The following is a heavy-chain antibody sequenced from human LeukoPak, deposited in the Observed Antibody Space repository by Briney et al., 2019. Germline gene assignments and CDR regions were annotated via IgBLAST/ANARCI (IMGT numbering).Heavy chain of an antibody. Sequence: SETLSLTCTVSGGSVSSGSYYWSWIRQPPGKGLEWIGYIYYSGSTNYNPSLKSRVTISVDTSKNQFSLKLSSATAADTAVYYCALGYYYGMDVWGQGTTVTVSS. V-gene: IGHV4-61*01. CDR3: ALGYYYGMDV. J-gene: IGHJ6*02. CDR2: IYYSGST. CDR1: GGSVSSGSYY.